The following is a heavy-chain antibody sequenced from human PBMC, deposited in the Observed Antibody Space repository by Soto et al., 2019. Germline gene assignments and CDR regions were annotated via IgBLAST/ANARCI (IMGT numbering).Heavy chain of an antibody. CDR1: GGTFSSYT. Sequence: QVQLVQSGAEVKKPGSSVKVSCKASGGTFSSYTISWVRQAPGQGLEWMGRIIPILGITNSAQKFQGRVTITANKSXXTADMQLSSLMSADTAVYYCASPNHPRGSGILFDYWGQGTLVTVSS. CDR2: IIPILGIT. D-gene: IGHD3-10*01. CDR3: ASPNHPRGSGILFDY. V-gene: IGHV1-69*02. J-gene: IGHJ4*02.